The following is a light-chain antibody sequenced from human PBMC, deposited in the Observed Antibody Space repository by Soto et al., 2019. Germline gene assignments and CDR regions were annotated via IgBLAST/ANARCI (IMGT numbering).Light chain of an antibody. CDR2: DVS. J-gene: IGLJ1*01. CDR3: SSYTSSSSYV. Sequence: ALTQPASVSGSPGQSITISCTGTSSDVGGYNYVSWYQHHPGKAPKLMIYDVSDRPSGVSNRFSGSKSGNTASLTISGLQAEDEAEYYCSSYTSSSSYVSGTGTKVTVL. V-gene: IGLV2-14*03. CDR1: SSDVGGYNY.